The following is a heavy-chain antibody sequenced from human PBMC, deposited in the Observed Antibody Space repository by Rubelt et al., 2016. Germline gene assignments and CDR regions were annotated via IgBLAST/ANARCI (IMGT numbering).Heavy chain of an antibody. CDR3: VRDRIQLGDI. Sequence: QVQLVESGGGVVQPGRSLRLSCEGSGFRFSSFAMHWVRQAPGKGPEWVALIPYDGRDKYYADSVKGRFTISRDNDKKMLYLQMNSLRAEDTGVYYCVRDRIQLGDIWGQGTLVTVSS. CDR2: IPYDGRDK. D-gene: IGHD1-1*01. CDR1: GFRFSSFA. J-gene: IGHJ4*02. V-gene: IGHV3-30*03.